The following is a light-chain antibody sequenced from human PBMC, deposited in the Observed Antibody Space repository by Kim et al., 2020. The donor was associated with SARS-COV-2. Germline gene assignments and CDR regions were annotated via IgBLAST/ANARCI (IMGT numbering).Light chain of an antibody. CDR1: QSVSSN. CDR3: QQYNNWPMYT. CDR2: GAS. J-gene: IGKJ2*01. Sequence: VSPGERATHSCRASQSVSSNLAWYQQTPGQAPRLLIYGASTRATGIPARFSGSGSGTEFTLTISSLQSEDFAVYYCQQYNNWPMYTFGQGTKLEI. V-gene: IGKV3-15*01.